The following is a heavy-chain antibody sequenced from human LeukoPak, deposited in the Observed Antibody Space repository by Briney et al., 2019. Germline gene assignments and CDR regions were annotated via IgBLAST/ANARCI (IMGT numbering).Heavy chain of an antibody. CDR3: ARHGHCTNGVCYSNYYYYMDV. D-gene: IGHD2-8*01. V-gene: IGHV5-51*01. CDR1: GSSFTIYW. Sequence: GESLKISWKGSGSSFTIYWIGWVRQMPGKGLEWMGIIYPDDSHTRYSPSFEGQVISSVDKSISNAYLQWSSLKASDTATYYCARHGHCTNGVCYSNYYYYMDVWGKGTTVTVSS. J-gene: IGHJ6*03. CDR2: IYPDDSHT.